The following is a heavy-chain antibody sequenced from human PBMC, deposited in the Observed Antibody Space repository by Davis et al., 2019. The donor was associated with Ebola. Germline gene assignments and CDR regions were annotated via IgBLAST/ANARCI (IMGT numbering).Heavy chain of an antibody. D-gene: IGHD3-3*01. Sequence: GGSLRLSCAASGFTFSSYWMSWVRQAPGKGLEWVANIKQDGCEKYYVDSVKGRFTISRANAKNSLYLQMNSLRAEDTAVYYCARGPLYYDVWSGYRTLDYRGQGTLVTVSS. CDR3: ARGPLYYDVWSGYRTLDY. CDR1: GFTFSSYW. V-gene: IGHV3-7*03. J-gene: IGHJ4*02. CDR2: IKQDGCEK.